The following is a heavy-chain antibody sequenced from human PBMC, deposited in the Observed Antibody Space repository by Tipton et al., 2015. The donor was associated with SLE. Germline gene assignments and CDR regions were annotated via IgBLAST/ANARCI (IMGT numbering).Heavy chain of an antibody. D-gene: IGHD2/OR15-2a*01. V-gene: IGHV3-30*12. J-gene: IGHJ3*01. Sequence: SLRLSCAASGFTFSNYGMHWVRQAPGKGLEWLASIANDGSDKYHADSVKGRFTVSRDNAKNSLYLQMSSLRAEDTAVYFCTRDWRNKAFDVWGQGTTVTVSS. CDR1: GFTFSNYG. CDR2: IANDGSDK. CDR3: TRDWRNKAFDV.